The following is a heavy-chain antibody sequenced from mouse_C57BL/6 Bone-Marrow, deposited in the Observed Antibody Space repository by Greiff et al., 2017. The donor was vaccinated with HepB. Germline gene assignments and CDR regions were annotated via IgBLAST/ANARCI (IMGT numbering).Heavy chain of an antibody. CDR2: SRNKANDYTT. CDR3: ARDEWLPREND. CDR1: GFTFSDFY. J-gene: IGHJ2*01. D-gene: IGHD2-2*01. Sequence: EVQRVESGGGLVQSGRSLRLSCATSGFTFSDFYMEWVRQAPGKGLEWIAASRNKANDYTTEYSASVKGRFIVSRDTSQSILYLQMNALRAEDTAIYYCARDEWLPRENDWGQGTTLTVSS. V-gene: IGHV7-1*01.